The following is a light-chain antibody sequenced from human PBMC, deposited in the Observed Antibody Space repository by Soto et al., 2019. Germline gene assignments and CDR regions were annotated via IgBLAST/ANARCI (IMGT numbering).Light chain of an antibody. Sequence: EIVLTQSPGTLPLYPGERATLSCRASQSVASNYLAWYQQKPGQAPRLLIYAASGRATGIPDRFSGSGSGTDFTLTISRLEPEDFALYYCQQYGSAPWTFGQGTKVEIK. CDR1: QSVASNY. CDR2: AAS. CDR3: QQYGSAPWT. V-gene: IGKV3-20*01. J-gene: IGKJ1*01.